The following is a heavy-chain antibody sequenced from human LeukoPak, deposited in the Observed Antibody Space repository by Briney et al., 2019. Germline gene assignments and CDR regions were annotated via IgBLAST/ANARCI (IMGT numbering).Heavy chain of an antibody. Sequence: ASVKVSCKASGYTFTGYYMHWVRQAPGQGLEWMGGIIPIFGTANYAQKFQGRVTITADESTSTAYMELSSLRSEDTAVYYCARDDGASDNGYSYALGRAFDIWSQGTMVTVSS. D-gene: IGHD5-18*01. CDR1: GYTFTGYY. CDR3: ARDDGASDNGYSYALGRAFDI. CDR2: IIPIFGTA. V-gene: IGHV1-69*13. J-gene: IGHJ3*02.